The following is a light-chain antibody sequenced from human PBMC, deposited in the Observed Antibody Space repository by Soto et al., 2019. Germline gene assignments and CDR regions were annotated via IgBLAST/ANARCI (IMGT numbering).Light chain of an antibody. CDR2: EDN. J-gene: IGLJ1*01. Sequence: SYELTQPPSVSVSPGQTARVTCPGHELGDKYVCWFQQKPGQSPVLVMYEDNKRPSGIPERFSGSNSGNTATLTISGTQAMDGGDYYCQAWDSSTNVFGTGTKVTVL. CDR1: ELGDKY. V-gene: IGLV3-1*01. CDR3: QAWDSSTNV.